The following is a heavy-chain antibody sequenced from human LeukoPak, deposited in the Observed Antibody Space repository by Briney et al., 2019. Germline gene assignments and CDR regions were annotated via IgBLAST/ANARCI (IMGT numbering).Heavy chain of an antibody. CDR3: TADLPPPRGYDYPFDY. CDR2: SKSKTDGETT. J-gene: IGHJ4*02. D-gene: IGHD5-12*01. V-gene: IGHV3-15*01. CDR1: GFTFANAW. Sequence: PGGSLSLSCAASGFTFANAWLSWVCQAPGKGLEFVGRSKSKTDGETTDYAAPVKGRFTISRDDSKNMLYLQMNSLKSEDTAVYYCTADLPPPRGYDYPFDYWGQGSLVTVSS.